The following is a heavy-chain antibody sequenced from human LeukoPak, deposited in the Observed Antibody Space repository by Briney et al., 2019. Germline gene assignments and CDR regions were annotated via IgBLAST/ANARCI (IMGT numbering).Heavy chain of an antibody. V-gene: IGHV3-21*01. D-gene: IGHD3-16*01. CDR2: ISSSSSYI. J-gene: IGHJ4*02. Sequence: PGGSLRLSCAASGFTFSSYSMNWVRQAPGKGLEWVSSISSSSSYIYYADSVKGRFTISRDNAKNSLYLQRNSLRAEDTAVYYCARDPSGALRTFDYWGQGTLVTVSS. CDR3: ARDPSGALRTFDY. CDR1: GFTFSSYS.